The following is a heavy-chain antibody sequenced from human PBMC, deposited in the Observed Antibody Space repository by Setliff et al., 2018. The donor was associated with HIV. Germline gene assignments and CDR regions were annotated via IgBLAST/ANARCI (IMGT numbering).Heavy chain of an antibody. CDR2: ISYSGNT. V-gene: IGHV4-39*01. Sequence: SETLSLTCTVAGGPINSFNYYWGLLRQPPGKGLEWVASISYSGNTYYKASLKSRLNISADTSKNQFFLNLTSVTAADTAVYFCARHRGVRGSSGWFGINWFDPWGQGTLVTVSS. CDR3: ARHRGVRGSSGWFGINWFDP. CDR1: GGPINSFNYY. J-gene: IGHJ5*02. D-gene: IGHD6-19*01.